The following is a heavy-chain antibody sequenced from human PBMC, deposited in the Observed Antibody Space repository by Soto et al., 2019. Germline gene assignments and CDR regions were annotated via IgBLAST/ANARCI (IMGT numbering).Heavy chain of an antibody. CDR3: ARYTYTSRYNYYGMDV. CDR1: EFTFSDYA. CDR2: VRSKAYGGTT. V-gene: IGHV3-49*03. J-gene: IGHJ6*01. Sequence: SLRXSCTTSEFTFSDYAMCWFRQAPGKGLELVGVVRSKAYGGTTEYAASLRGRFAISRDDTKGIAYLQMNRVTTEHTDVYYCARYTYTSRYNYYGMDVWGPGTTVNVSS. D-gene: IGHD2-2*02.